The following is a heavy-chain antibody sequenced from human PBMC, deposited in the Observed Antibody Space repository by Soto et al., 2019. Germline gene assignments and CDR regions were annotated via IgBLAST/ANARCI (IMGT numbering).Heavy chain of an antibody. D-gene: IGHD1-26*01. V-gene: IGHV3-7*01. J-gene: IGHJ3*02. CDR2: IKQDGSEK. Sequence: GGSLRLSCAASGFTFSSYWMSWVRQAPGKGLEWVANIKQDGSEKYYVDSVKGRFTISRDNAKNSLYLQMNSLRAEDTAVYYCAREWMLPTGSVAFDIWGQGTVVTVSS. CDR1: GFTFSSYW. CDR3: AREWMLPTGSVAFDI.